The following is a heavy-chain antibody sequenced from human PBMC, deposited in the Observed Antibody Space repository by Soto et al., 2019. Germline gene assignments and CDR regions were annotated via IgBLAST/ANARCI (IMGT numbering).Heavy chain of an antibody. J-gene: IGHJ6*02. Sequence: ASVKVCCKVSGDALTELSMQWARQAPGKGLEWMGGFDPEDGETIYAQKFQGRVTMTEDTSTDTAYMELSSLRSEDTAVYYCATDLSVEVPAAIRNYCYGMDVWGQGTTVTVSS. V-gene: IGHV1-24*01. CDR3: ATDLSVEVPAAIRNYCYGMDV. D-gene: IGHD2-2*01. CDR1: GDALTELS. CDR2: FDPEDGET.